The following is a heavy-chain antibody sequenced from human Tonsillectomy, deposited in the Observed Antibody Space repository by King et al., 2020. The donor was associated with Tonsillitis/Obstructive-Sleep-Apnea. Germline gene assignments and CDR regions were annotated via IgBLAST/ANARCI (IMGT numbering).Heavy chain of an antibody. CDR3: SYYYDSSGPADWYFDL. CDR1: GFTFSNAW. D-gene: IGHD3-22*01. Sequence: QLVQSGGGLVKPGGSLRLSCAASGFTFSNAWMNWVRQAPGKGLEWVGRIKSKTDGGTTDYAAPVKGRFTISRDDSKNTLYLQMNSLKTEDTAVYYCSYYYDSSGPADWYFDLWGRGTLVTVSS. J-gene: IGHJ2*01. CDR2: IKSKTDGGTT. V-gene: IGHV3-15*07.